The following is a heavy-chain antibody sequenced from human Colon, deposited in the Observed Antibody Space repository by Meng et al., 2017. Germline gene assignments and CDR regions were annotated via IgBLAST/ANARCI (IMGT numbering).Heavy chain of an antibody. CDR1: GYTFSSYA. V-gene: IGHV3-23*01. CDR2: ISTTGGST. CDR3: VRPYYFDSSGYYYHGVFDY. Sequence: GGPLRLSCAVSGYTFSSYAMSWVRQAPGKGPEWVSVISTTGGSTYYADSVKGRFTISRDNSKNTLYLQMNSLRVEDTAIYYCVRPYYFDSSGYYYHGVFDYWGQGTLVTVSS. D-gene: IGHD3-22*01. J-gene: IGHJ4*02.